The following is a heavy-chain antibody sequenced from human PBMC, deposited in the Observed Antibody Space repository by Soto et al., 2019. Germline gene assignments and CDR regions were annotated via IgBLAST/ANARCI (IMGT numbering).Heavy chain of an antibody. V-gene: IGHV3-23*01. D-gene: IGHD2-2*01. CDR2: ISGSGGST. Sequence: QPGGSLRLSCAASGFTFSSYAMSWVRQAPGKGQEWVSAISGSGGSTYYADSVKGRYPISRDNSKNTLYLQMNSLRAEDTAVYYCAKDVLGYCSSTSCYECINFDYWGRGTLVTVAS. J-gene: IGHJ4*02. CDR1: GFTFSSYA. CDR3: AKDVLGYCSSTSCYECINFDY.